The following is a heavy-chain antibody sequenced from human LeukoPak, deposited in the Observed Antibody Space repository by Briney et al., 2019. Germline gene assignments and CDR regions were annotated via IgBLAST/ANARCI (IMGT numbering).Heavy chain of an antibody. Sequence: GGSLRLSCAASGFXVSSNYISWVRQAPGKGLEWVSVIYSGGSTYYADSLKGRFTISRDNSKNTLYLQMNSLRAEDTAVYYCARDYLGSQLLNAFDIWGQGTMVTASS. D-gene: IGHD2-2*01. J-gene: IGHJ3*02. CDR1: GFXVSSNY. V-gene: IGHV3-53*01. CDR2: IYSGGST. CDR3: ARDYLGSQLLNAFDI.